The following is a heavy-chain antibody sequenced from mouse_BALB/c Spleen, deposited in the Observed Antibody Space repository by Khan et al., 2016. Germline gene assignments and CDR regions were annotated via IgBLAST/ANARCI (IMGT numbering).Heavy chain of an antibody. CDR1: GFTFSSYA. CDR3: ATEDNGNYGDDCDY. V-gene: IGHV5-6-5*01. CDR2: ISSGGST. Sequence: EVELVESGGGLVKPGGSLKLSCAASGFTFSSYAMSWVRQTPEKRLEWVASISSGGSTYYPDSVKGRFTISRDNARNILNLQMSRLRSEDTALYYGATEDNGNYGDDCDYWGQGTTLTVHS. D-gene: IGHD2-1*01. J-gene: IGHJ2*01.